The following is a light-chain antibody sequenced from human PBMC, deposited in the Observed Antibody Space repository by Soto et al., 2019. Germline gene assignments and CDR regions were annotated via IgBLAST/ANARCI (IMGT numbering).Light chain of an antibody. CDR2: SAS. CDR3: QQSYSSLVYN. CDR1: QNIATN. Sequence: DIPMTQSPSSLSASVGDRVTITCRASQNIATNLNWYQQKAGKAPTVLIYSASTLQSGVPSRFSGSGSGTDFTLTISSLQPEDSATYYCQQSYSSLVYNFGPGTKLEIK. J-gene: IGKJ2*01. V-gene: IGKV1-39*01.